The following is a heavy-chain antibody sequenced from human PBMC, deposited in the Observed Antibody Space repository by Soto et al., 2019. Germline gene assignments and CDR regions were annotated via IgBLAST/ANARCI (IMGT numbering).Heavy chain of an antibody. CDR3: AKVLRADTASSNFDYYSALDD. CDR2: ISNDGTNT. Sequence: GGSLRLSCAASGFPFNTYGMHWVRQTPGKGLEWLAVISNDGTNTYYADSVKGRFTISRDNSKDTLFLQMNSLRGEDSAVYYCAKVLRADTASSNFDYYSALDDWGQGTTVTVSS. J-gene: IGHJ6*02. D-gene: IGHD6-6*01. V-gene: IGHV3-30*18. CDR1: GFPFNTYG.